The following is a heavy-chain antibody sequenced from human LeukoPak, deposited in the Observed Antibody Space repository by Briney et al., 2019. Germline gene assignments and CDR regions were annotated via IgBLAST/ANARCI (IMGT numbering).Heavy chain of an antibody. V-gene: IGHV3-53*01. CDR2: IYSGGST. CDR3: ARDGRSYDILTGYSGWYFDL. CDR1: GFTVSSNY. Sequence: PGGSLRLSCAASGFTVSSNYMSWVRQAPGKGLEWVSVIYSGGSTYYADSVKGRFTISRDNSKNTLYLQMNSLRAEDTAVYYCARDGRSYDILTGYSGWYFDLWGRGTLVTVSS. J-gene: IGHJ2*01. D-gene: IGHD3-9*01.